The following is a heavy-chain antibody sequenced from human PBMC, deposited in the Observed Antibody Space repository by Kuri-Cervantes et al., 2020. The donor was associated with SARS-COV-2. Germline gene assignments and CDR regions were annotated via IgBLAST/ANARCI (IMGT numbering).Heavy chain of an antibody. CDR1: GGSFSGYY. V-gene: IGHV4-34*01. J-gene: IGHJ6*03. D-gene: IGHD2-2*02. CDR2: INHSGST. CDR3: ARARVVVPAAIGYYYYYYMDV. Sequence: SETLSLTCAVYGGSFSGYYWSWIRQPPGKGLEWIGEINHSGSTNYNPSLKSRVTISVDTSKNQFSLKLSSVTAADTAVYYCARARVVVPAAIGYYYYYYMDVWGKGTTVTVSS.